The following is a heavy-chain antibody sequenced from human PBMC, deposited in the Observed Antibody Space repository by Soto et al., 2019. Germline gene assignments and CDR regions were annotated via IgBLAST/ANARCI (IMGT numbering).Heavy chain of an antibody. CDR3: AKDLPTYYDFWSGYDY. J-gene: IGHJ4*02. CDR2: ISYDGSNK. CDR1: GFTFSSYG. Sequence: GGSLRVSCAASGFTFSSYGMHWVRQAPGKGLEWVAVISYDGSNKYYADSVKGRFTISRDNSKNTLYLQMNSLRAEDTAVYYCAKDLPTYYDFWSGYDYWGQGTLVTVSS. D-gene: IGHD3-3*01. V-gene: IGHV3-30*18.